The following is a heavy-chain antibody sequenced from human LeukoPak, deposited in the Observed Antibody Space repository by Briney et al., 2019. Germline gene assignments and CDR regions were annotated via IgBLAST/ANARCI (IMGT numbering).Heavy chain of an antibody. V-gene: IGHV1-18*01. J-gene: IGHJ4*02. D-gene: IGHD2-15*01. Sequence: GASVKVSCKASGYTFTIYGISWVRQAPGQGLEWMGWISADNANTNYAQDLKGRVTMTTDTSTSTAYMELRSLRSDDTAIYYCAGDSCSGGACYLGDYWGQGTLVAVSS. CDR1: GYTFTIYG. CDR2: ISADNANT. CDR3: AGDSCSGGACYLGDY.